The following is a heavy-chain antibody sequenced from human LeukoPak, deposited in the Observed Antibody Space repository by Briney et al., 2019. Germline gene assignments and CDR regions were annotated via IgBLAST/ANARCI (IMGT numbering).Heavy chain of an antibody. CDR1: GFTFSSYG. CDR2: IRYDGSNK. Sequence: GGSLRLSCAASGFTFSSYGMHWVRQAPGKGLEWVAFIRYDGSNKYYADSVKGRFTISRDNSKNTLYLQMNSLRVEDTAVYYCAKDSHYYGSGRFLFDYWGQGALVTVSS. J-gene: IGHJ4*02. D-gene: IGHD3-10*01. V-gene: IGHV3-30*02. CDR3: AKDSHYYGSGRFLFDY.